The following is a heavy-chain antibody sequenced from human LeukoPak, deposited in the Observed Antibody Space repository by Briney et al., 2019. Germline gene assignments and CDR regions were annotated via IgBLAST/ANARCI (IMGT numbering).Heavy chain of an antibody. Sequence: SETLSLTCTVSGGSISSSSYFWGWIRQPPGKGLEWIGSIYYSGSTYYNSSLKSRVTISVDTSKNQFSLKLSSVTAADTAVYYCARHLWFGDYYFDYWGQGTLVTVSS. V-gene: IGHV4-39*01. D-gene: IGHD3-10*01. CDR1: GGSISSSSYF. CDR2: IYYSGST. J-gene: IGHJ4*02. CDR3: ARHLWFGDYYFDY.